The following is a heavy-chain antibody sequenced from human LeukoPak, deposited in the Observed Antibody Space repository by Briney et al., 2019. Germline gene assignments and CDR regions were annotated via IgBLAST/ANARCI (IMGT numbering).Heavy chain of an antibody. V-gene: IGHV4-30-4*08. CDR3: ARADYDSSGYYIDDY. J-gene: IGHJ4*02. CDR1: GGSISSGDYY. D-gene: IGHD3-22*01. Sequence: TSQTLSLTCTVSGGSISSGDYYWSWIRQPPGKGLECIGYIYYSGSTYYNPSLKSRVTISVDTSKNQFSLKLSSVTAADTAVYYCARADYDSSGYYIDDYWGQGTLVTVSS. CDR2: IYYSGST.